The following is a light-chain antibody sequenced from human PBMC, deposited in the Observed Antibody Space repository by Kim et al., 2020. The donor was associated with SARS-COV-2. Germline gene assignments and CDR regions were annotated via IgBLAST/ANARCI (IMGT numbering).Light chain of an antibody. CDR1: NIGSKS. J-gene: IGLJ3*02. CDR3: QVWDSSSDHPV. V-gene: IGLV3-21*04. Sequence: ELTQPPSVSVAPGKTARITCGGNNIGSKSVHWYQQKPGQAPVLVIYYDSDRPSGIPERFSGSNSGNTATLTISRVEAGDEADYYCQVWDSSSDHPVFGGGTQLTVL. CDR2: YDS.